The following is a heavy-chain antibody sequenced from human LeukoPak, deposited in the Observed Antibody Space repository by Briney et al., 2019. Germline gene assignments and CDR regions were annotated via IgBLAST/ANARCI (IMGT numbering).Heavy chain of an antibody. Sequence: ASVKVSCKASGGTFSSYAISWVRQAPGQGLEWMGGIIPIFGTANYAQKFQGRVTITADESTSTAYMELSSLRSEDTAVYYCARGLPPIHYDFWSGYYAPFDYWGQGTLVTVSS. CDR1: GGTFSSYA. D-gene: IGHD3-3*01. J-gene: IGHJ4*02. CDR2: IIPIFGTA. V-gene: IGHV1-69*13. CDR3: ARGLPPIHYDFWSGYYAPFDY.